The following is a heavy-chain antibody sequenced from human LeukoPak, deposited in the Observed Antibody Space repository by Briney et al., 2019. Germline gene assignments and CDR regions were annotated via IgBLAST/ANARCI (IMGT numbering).Heavy chain of an antibody. Sequence: SGTLSLTCAVSGGSISSSSYYWGWIRQPPGEGLEWIGSIYYSGSTYYNPSLKSRVTISVDTSKNQFSLKLSSVTAADTAVYYCARIEWGVRGVILDYWGQGTLVTVSS. CDR3: ARIEWGVRGVILDY. CDR1: GGSISSSSYY. CDR2: IYYSGST. J-gene: IGHJ4*02. V-gene: IGHV4-39*07. D-gene: IGHD3-10*01.